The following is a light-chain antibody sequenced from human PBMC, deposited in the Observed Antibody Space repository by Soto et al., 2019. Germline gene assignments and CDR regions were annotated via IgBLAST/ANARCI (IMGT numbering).Light chain of an antibody. CDR1: QSVSSSY. Sequence: ELVLTQSPGTLSLSPGERATLSCRASQSVSSSYLAWYQQKPGRAPRLLIYGASSRATGIPDRFSGSGSGTDFTLTISSLEPEDFAVYYCHQRQYWPPITFGQGTRLEI. CDR3: HQRQYWPPIT. CDR2: GAS. J-gene: IGKJ5*01. V-gene: IGKV3D-20*02.